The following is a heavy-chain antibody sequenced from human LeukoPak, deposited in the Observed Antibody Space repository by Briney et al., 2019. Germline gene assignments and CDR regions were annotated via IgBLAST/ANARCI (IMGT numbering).Heavy chain of an antibody. V-gene: IGHV4-34*01. Sequence: SETLSLTCAVYGGSFSGYYWSWIRQPPGKGLEWIGEINHSGSTNYNPSLKSRVTISVDTSKNQFSLKLSSVTAADTAVYYCARDYGIVGAIGYWGQGTLVTVSS. CDR3: ARDYGIVGAIGY. CDR2: INHSGST. J-gene: IGHJ4*02. D-gene: IGHD1-26*01. CDR1: GGSFSGYY.